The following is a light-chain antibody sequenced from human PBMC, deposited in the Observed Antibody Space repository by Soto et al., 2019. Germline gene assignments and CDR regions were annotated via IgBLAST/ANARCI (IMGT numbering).Light chain of an antibody. CDR2: DVS. J-gene: IGLJ1*01. CDR3: SSCAGSNNPYV. CDR1: SSDVGGCKF. Sequence: QSVLTQPPSASGSPGQSVTISCTGTSSDVGGCKFVSWYQQYPGKAPKLIIYDVSKRPSGVPDRFSGFKSGNTASLTVSGLRAEDEADYYCSSCAGSNNPYVFGTGTQLTVL. V-gene: IGLV2-8*01.